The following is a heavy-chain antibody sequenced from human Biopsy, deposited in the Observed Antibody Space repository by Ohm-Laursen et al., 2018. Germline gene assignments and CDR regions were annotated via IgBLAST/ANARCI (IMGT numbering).Heavy chain of an antibody. Sequence: SLRLSCAASGFTFSPYSMNWVRKAPGPGLEWVSSISSSGSFIYFADSVKGRFTISRDNARNSLYLQMNSLRAEDTAVYYCGRGQTVAPGYYGMDVWGQGTTVTVSS. V-gene: IGHV3-21*01. CDR3: GRGQTVAPGYYGMDV. J-gene: IGHJ6*02. CDR1: GFTFSPYS. D-gene: IGHD4-17*01. CDR2: ISSSGSFI.